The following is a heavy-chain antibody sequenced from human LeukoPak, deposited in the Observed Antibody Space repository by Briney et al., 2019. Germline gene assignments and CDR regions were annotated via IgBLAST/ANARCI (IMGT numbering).Heavy chain of an antibody. Sequence: SETLSLTCTVSGGSISSSIYLWGWIRQPPGKGLECIGNIYYSGSTYYNPSLRSRVTISVDTSKNQFSLRLNSVTAADTAVYFCARRRLGAAGNWFDPWGQGTLVTVSS. CDR3: ARRRLGAAGNWFDP. D-gene: IGHD6-13*01. V-gene: IGHV4-39*01. CDR1: GGSISSSIYL. CDR2: IYYSGST. J-gene: IGHJ5*02.